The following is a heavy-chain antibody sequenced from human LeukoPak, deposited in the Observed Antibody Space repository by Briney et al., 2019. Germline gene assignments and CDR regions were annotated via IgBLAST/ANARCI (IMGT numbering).Heavy chain of an antibody. V-gene: IGHV5-51*01. Sequence: NLGESLKISCKGSGYSFTSYWIGWVRQMPGKGVEWMGIIYPGDSNALYSPSLQGQVTISVDKSISTAYLQWSSLKASDSATYYCARRYYDVLNGPEKWFDPWGQGTLVTVSS. CDR2: IYPGDSNA. CDR1: GYSFTSYW. D-gene: IGHD3-9*01. CDR3: ARRYYDVLNGPEKWFDP. J-gene: IGHJ5*02.